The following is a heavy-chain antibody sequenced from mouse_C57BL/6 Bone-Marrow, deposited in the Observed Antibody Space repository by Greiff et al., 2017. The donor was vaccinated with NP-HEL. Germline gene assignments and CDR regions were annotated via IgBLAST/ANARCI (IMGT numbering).Heavy chain of an antibody. Sequence: PGQGLEWIGEIDPSDSYTNYNQQFKGKSTLTVDKSSSTAYMQLSSLTSEDSAVYYCARGYYGSSYAMDYWGQGTSVTVSS. D-gene: IGHD1-1*01. J-gene: IGHJ4*01. CDR2: IDPSDSYT. CDR3: ARGYYGSSYAMDY. V-gene: IGHV1-69*01.